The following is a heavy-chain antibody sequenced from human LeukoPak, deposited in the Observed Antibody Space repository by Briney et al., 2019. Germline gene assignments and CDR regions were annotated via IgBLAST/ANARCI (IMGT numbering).Heavy chain of an antibody. CDR1: GFTFSSYD. Sequence: SGGSLRLSCAASGFTFSSYDMSWVRQAPGKGLEWGSAISGSGGSTYYADSVMGRFSISRDNSKSTLYLQMNSLRVQDTAVYYCVKDWGSEFASGSSYFDGWGQGPRVTVSS. D-gene: IGHD3-10*01. J-gene: IGHJ4*02. CDR3: VKDWGSEFASGSSYFDG. V-gene: IGHV3-23*01. CDR2: ISGSGGST.